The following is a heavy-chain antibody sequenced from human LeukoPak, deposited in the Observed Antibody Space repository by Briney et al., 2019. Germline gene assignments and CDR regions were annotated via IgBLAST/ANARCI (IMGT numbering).Heavy chain of an antibody. CDR3: AKDHPGNSLDY. V-gene: IGHV3-48*04. CDR2: ISNSGSTI. J-gene: IGHJ4*02. D-gene: IGHD4-23*01. Sequence: GGSLRLSCAASGFTVSSYSMNWVRQAPGKGLEWVSYISNSGSTIDYTDSVKGRFTISRDNAKNSLYLQMNSLRAEDTAVYYCAKDHPGNSLDYWGQGTLVTVSS. CDR1: GFTVSSYS.